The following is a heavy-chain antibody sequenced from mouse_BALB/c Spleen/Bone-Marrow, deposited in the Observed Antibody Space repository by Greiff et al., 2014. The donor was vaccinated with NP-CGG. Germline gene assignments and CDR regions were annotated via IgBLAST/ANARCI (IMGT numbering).Heavy chain of an antibody. V-gene: IGHV1-80*01. J-gene: IGHJ2*01. CDR1: GYAFSSYW. D-gene: IGHD4-1*01. Sequence: VQVVESGAELVRPGSSVKISCKASGYAFSSYWMHWVKQRPGQGLEWIGQIYPGDGDTNYNGNFKDKATLTTDKSSTTAYMQLSSLTSEDSAVYVCARGGRLTGYYFAYWGQGTILTVSA. CDR3: ARGGRLTGYYFAY. CDR2: IYPGDGDT.